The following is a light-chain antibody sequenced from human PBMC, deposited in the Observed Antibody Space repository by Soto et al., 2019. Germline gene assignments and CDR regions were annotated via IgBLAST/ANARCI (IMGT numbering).Light chain of an antibody. CDR1: QSVRNSY. CDR2: GSS. Sequence: EVVLTQSPGTLSLSPGERATLSCRASQSVRNSYLAWYQQKPGQSPTLLIFGSSGRATGIPDRFSGSGSGKCFTLTIGRLGREDFAVDYCQQYGSSPPYTFGQRTQLQI. CDR3: QQYGSSPPYT. V-gene: IGKV3-20*01. J-gene: IGKJ2*01.